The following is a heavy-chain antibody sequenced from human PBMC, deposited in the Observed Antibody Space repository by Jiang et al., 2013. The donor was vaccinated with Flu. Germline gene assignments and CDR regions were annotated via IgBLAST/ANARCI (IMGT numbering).Heavy chain of an antibody. CDR1: GGSISSYY. Sequence: TLSLTCTVSGGSISSYYWSWIRQPPGKGLEWIGYIYYSGSTNYNPSLKSRVTISVDTSKNQFSLKLSSVTAADTAVYYCARSPYYYYGMDVWGQGTTVTVSS. CDR2: IYYSGST. V-gene: IGHV4-59*08. CDR3: ARSPYYYYGMDV. J-gene: IGHJ6*02.